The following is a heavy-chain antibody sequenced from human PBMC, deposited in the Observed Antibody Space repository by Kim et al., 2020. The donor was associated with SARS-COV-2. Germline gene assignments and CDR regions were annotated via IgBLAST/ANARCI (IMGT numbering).Heavy chain of an antibody. CDR3: ARASGRAVADTRYYFYY. Sequence: GGSLILSCAASGFTFSSYGMRWVRQAPGKGLEWVAVIWYDVSNKYYADSVKGRFTISSANSNNTLYLQMHSLSAEDTAVYDCARASGRAVADTRYYFYY. CDR2: IWYDVSNK. V-gene: IGHV3-33*01. D-gene: IGHD6-19*01. J-gene: IGHJ6*03. CDR1: GFTFSSYG.